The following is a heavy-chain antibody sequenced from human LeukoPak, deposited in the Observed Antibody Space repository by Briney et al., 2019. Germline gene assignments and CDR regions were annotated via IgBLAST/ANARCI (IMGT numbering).Heavy chain of an antibody. Sequence: GGSLRLSCAASGFTFSSYGMHWVRQAPGKGLEWVAVISYDGSNKYYADSVKGRFTISRDNSKNTLYLQMNSLRAEDTAVYYCAKDRYSSSWTCPFDYWGQGTLVTVSS. CDR1: GFTFSSYG. CDR2: ISYDGSNK. CDR3: AKDRYSSSWTCPFDY. D-gene: IGHD6-13*01. J-gene: IGHJ4*02. V-gene: IGHV3-30*18.